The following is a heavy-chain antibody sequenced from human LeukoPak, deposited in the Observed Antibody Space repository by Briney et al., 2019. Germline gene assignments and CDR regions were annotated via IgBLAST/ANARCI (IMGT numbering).Heavy chain of an antibody. Sequence: GGSLRLSCAASGFTFSSYSMNWVRQAPGKGLGWVSYISSSSSTIYYADSVKGRFTISRDNAKNSLYLQMNSLRAEDTAVYYCARKSTVTTKAPFDYWGQGTLVTVSS. J-gene: IGHJ4*02. V-gene: IGHV3-48*01. CDR1: GFTFSSYS. D-gene: IGHD4-17*01. CDR2: ISSSSSTI. CDR3: ARKSTVTTKAPFDY.